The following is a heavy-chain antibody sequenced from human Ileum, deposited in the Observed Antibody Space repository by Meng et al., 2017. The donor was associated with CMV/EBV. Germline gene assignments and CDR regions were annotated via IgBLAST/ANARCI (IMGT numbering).Heavy chain of an antibody. CDR2: INHSGST. CDR3: ARAQTNWIPLSIAARGEFDP. D-gene: IGHD6-6*01. V-gene: IGHV4-34*02. Sequence: VQVPHWCGGLLDLSESLSRACFVHGGSFGDYYWSGIRQPPGKGLEWIGEINHSGSTNYNPSLKSRLIISVDTSKNQFSLRLSSVTAADTAVYYCARAQTNWIPLSIAARGEFDPWGQGILVTVSS. CDR1: GGSFGDYY. J-gene: IGHJ5*02.